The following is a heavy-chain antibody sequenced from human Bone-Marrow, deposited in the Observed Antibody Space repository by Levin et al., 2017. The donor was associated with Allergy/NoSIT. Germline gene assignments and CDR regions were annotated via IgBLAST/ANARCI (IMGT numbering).Heavy chain of an antibody. CDR1: GGSVSSGTYY. D-gene: IGHD5/OR15-5a*01. CDR3: ARNRIIVSGGNDYYYGMDV. Sequence: TSETLSLTCSVSGGSVSSGTYYWSWIRRPPGKGLEWIGYINYRGVTKYNPSLKSRVTISVDTSKNEFSLKVTSVTAADTAVYYCARNRIIVSGGNDYYYGMDVWGQGTTVTVSS. CDR2: INYRGVT. J-gene: IGHJ6*02. V-gene: IGHV4-61*01.